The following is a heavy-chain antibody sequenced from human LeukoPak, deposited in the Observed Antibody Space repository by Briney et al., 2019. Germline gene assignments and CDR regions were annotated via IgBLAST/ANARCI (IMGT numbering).Heavy chain of an antibody. J-gene: IGHJ1*01. Sequence: SVKVSCRASGGTFSSYAISWVRQAPGQGLEWMGGIIPIFGTANYAQKFQGRVTITADESTSTAYMELSSLRSEDTAVYYCAKDTGMAGRGYFQHWGQGTLVTVSS. CDR1: GGTFSSYA. CDR3: AKDTGMAGRGYFQH. D-gene: IGHD6-19*01. CDR2: IIPIFGTA. V-gene: IGHV1-69*01.